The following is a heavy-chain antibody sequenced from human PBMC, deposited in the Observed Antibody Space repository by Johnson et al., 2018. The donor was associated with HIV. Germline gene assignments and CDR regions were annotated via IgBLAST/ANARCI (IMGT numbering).Heavy chain of an antibody. CDR2: ISYAGRTK. CDR1: GFTFSNYW. V-gene: IGHV3-30*03. CDR3: ARVRGGTGHGACDI. J-gene: IGHJ3*02. Sequence: QVQLVESGGGLVQPGGSLRLSCAGSGFTFSNYWMTWVRLATGQGLEWVAGISYAGRTKDYADSVKGRFTISRDNSKHTLYLQMNRLRTEDTAVYYCARVRGGTGHGACDIWGQGTMVTVSS.